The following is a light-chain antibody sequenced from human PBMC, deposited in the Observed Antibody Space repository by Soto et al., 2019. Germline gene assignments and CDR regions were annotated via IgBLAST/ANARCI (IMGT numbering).Light chain of an antibody. Sequence: TLSLSPGERATLSCRASQSLRNNYLAWYQQKPGQTPRLLIHSASSRATGIPDRFSGSGSGTDFTLTISRLEPEDFAVYYCQQFNNSPLTFGGGTRWISN. CDR2: SAS. CDR1: QSLRNNY. CDR3: QQFNNSPLT. V-gene: IGKV3-20*01. J-gene: IGKJ4*01.